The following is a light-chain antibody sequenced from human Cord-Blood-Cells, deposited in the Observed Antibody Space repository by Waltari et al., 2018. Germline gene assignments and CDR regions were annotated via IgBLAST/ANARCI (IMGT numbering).Light chain of an antibody. CDR2: GAS. CDR1: QSVSSSY. J-gene: IGKJ2*01. Sequence: EILLTQSPATLSLSPGERATLSCRASQSVSSSYLAWYQQKPGQAPRLLIYGASSRATGIPDRFSGSGSGTDFTLTISRLEPEDFAVYYCQQYGSSPSYTFGQGTKLEIK. CDR3: QQYGSSPSYT. V-gene: IGKV3-20*01.